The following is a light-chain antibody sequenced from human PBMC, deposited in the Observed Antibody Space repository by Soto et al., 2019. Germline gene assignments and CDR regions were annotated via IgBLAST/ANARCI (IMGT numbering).Light chain of an antibody. Sequence: DIQMTQSPSSLSTSVGDRVTITCQASQDISNHLNWFQQRPGKAPKLLIYDASNLETGVPSRFSGSGSGTDFTFTISSLQPEHIATYYCQQYDNLPPTLGQGTKVEI. V-gene: IGKV1-33*01. CDR2: DAS. CDR3: QQYDNLPPT. J-gene: IGKJ1*01. CDR1: QDISNH.